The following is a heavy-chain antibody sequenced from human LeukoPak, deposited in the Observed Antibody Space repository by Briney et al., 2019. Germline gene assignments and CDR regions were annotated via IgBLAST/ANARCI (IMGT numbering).Heavy chain of an antibody. D-gene: IGHD3-10*01. Sequence: GGSLRLSCAASGFTFDDYAMHWVRQAPGKGLEWVSGISWNSGSIGYADSVKGRFTISRDNAKNSLYLQMNSLRAEDMALYYCAKRGSGFFDAFDIWGQGTIVTVSS. J-gene: IGHJ3*02. CDR2: ISWNSGSI. CDR3: AKRGSGFFDAFDI. CDR1: GFTFDDYA. V-gene: IGHV3-9*03.